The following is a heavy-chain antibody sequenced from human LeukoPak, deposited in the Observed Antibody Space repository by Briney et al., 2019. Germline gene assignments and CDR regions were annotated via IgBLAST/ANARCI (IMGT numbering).Heavy chain of an antibody. Sequence: SETLSLTCTVSGGSISSSSYYWGWIRQPPGKGLEWIGSIYYSGSTYYNPSLKSRVTISVDTSKNQFSLKLSSVTAADTAVYYCARGGCSSTSCYRRDTIAYDAFDIWGQGTMVTVSS. CDR2: IYYSGST. CDR3: ARGGCSSTSCYRRDTIAYDAFDI. D-gene: IGHD2-2*01. V-gene: IGHV4-39*01. CDR1: GGSISSSSYY. J-gene: IGHJ3*02.